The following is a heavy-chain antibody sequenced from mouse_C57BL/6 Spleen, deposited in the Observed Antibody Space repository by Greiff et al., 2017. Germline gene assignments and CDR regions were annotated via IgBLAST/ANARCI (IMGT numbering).Heavy chain of an antibody. J-gene: IGHJ4*01. Sequence: VMLVESGPGLVQPSQSLSITCTVSGFSLTSYGVHWVRQSPGKGLEWLGVIWSGGSTDYNAAFISRLSISKDNSKSQVFFKMNSLQADDTAIYYCARGMGGNFFLYAMDYWGQGTSVTVSS. CDR2: IWSGGST. D-gene: IGHD2-1*01. CDR1: GFSLTSYG. CDR3: ARGMGGNFFLYAMDY. V-gene: IGHV2-2*01.